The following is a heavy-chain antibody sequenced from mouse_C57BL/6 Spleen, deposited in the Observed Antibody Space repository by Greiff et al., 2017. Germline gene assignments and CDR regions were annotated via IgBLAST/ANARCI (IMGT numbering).Heavy chain of an antibody. CDR3: TSPYYYGSSYSFDY. Sequence: VQLQQSGAELVRPGASVTLSCKASGYTFTDYEMHWVKQTPVHGLEWIGAIDPETGGTAYNQKFKGKAILTADKSSSTAYMELRSLTSEDSAVYYCTSPYYYGSSYSFDYWGQGTTLTVSS. V-gene: IGHV1-15*01. D-gene: IGHD1-1*01. J-gene: IGHJ2*01. CDR1: GYTFTDYE. CDR2: IDPETGGT.